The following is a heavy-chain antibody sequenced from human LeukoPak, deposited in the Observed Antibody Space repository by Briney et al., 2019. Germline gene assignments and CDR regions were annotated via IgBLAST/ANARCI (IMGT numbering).Heavy chain of an antibody. D-gene: IGHD3-22*01. CDR1: GFTFSSYW. CDR3: ARDGPPYDSSGYRHYYFDY. V-gene: IGHV3-74*01. Sequence: QAGGSLRLSCAASGFTFSSYWMHWVRQAPGKGLVWVSRINSDGSSTSCADSVKGRFTISRDNAKNTLYLQMNSLRAEDTAVYYCARDGPPYDSSGYRHYYFDYWGQGTLVTVSS. J-gene: IGHJ4*02. CDR2: INSDGSST.